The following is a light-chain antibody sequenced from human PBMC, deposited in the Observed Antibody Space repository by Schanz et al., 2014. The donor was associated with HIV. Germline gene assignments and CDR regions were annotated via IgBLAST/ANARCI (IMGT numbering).Light chain of an antibody. CDR3: QQRSSWPLLT. Sequence: EIVLTQSPGTLSLSPGERATLSCRASQSVSSSYLAWYQHKPGQAPRLLIYGASNRATGVPDRFSGSGSGTHFILTISSLEPEDFAVYYCQQRSSWPLLTFGGGTKVEVK. CDR2: GAS. CDR1: QSVSSSY. J-gene: IGKJ4*01. V-gene: IGKV3D-20*02.